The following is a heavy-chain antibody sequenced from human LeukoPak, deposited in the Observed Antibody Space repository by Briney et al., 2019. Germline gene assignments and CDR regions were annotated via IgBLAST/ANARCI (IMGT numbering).Heavy chain of an antibody. Sequence: KPSETLSLTCTVSGDSISDYYWSWIRQPAGKGLEWIGEVYYSGSTHYNPSLKSRLTISVDTSKNQFSLRLRSVTAADTAMYYCARELDGDGGWFDPWGQGTLVTVSS. CDR2: VYYSGST. CDR1: GDSISDYY. D-gene: IGHD5-24*01. CDR3: ARELDGDGGWFDP. J-gene: IGHJ5*02. V-gene: IGHV4-59*01.